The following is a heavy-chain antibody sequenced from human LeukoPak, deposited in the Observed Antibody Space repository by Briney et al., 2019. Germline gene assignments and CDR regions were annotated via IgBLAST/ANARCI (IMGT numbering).Heavy chain of an antibody. V-gene: IGHV4-39*01. CDR2: TYYSRST. D-gene: IGHD3-22*01. Sequence: PSETRSLTCLLSAGSISSSRYEWGWPRHPPGKGLEWFGRTYYSRSTYYNPLLKSRDTISVDTPKNQFSLNLSSVTAADTAVYYCGIHGADSSVFLYYFDYWGQGTLVTGSS. CDR1: AGSISSSRYE. J-gene: IGHJ4*02. CDR3: GIHGADSSVFLYYFDY.